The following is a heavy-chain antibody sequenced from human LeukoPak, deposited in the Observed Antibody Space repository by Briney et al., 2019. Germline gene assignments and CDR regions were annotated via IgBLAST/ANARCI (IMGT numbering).Heavy chain of an antibody. V-gene: IGHV3-20*04. Sequence: PGGSLRLSCAASGFTFDDYGMSWVRQAPGKGLEWVSGINWSGGSTGYADSVKGRFTISRDNAKNSLYLQMNSLRAEDTALYYCARGLSRYSSSWLLFDYWGQGTLVTVSS. CDR3: ARGLSRYSSSWLLFDY. D-gene: IGHD6-13*01. CDR2: INWSGGST. J-gene: IGHJ4*02. CDR1: GFTFDDYG.